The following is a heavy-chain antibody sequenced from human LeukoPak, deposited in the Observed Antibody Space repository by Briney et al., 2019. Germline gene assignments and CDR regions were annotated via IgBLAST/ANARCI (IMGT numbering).Heavy chain of an antibody. J-gene: IGHJ6*02. CDR1: GFTFSSHG. V-gene: IGHV3-30*18. CDR2: IPFDGSNK. Sequence: GGSLRLSCAASGFTFSSHGMHWVRQAPGKGLEWVAVIPFDGSNKYYADPVKGRFTISRDNSKNTLYLQMNSLRAEDTAVYYCAKDLEQLNPNYYYGMDVWGQGTTVTVSS. CDR3: AKDLEQLNPNYYYGMDV. D-gene: IGHD6-6*01.